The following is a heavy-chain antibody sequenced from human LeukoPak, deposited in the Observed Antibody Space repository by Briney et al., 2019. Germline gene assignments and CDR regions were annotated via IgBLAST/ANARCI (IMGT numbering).Heavy chain of an antibody. J-gene: IGHJ4*02. CDR3: AREYYGSGSYYDGYYFDF. CDR1: GDTFNSYA. Sequence: SVKVSCKGSGDTFNSYAVAWVRQAPGQGLEWMGLIIPAFGTTHYAQRFQGRVTITSDKSTTTAYMELGSLRSEDTAVYYCAREYYGSGSYYDGYYFDFWGQGTLVTVSS. D-gene: IGHD3-10*01. V-gene: IGHV1-69*06. CDR2: IIPAFGTT.